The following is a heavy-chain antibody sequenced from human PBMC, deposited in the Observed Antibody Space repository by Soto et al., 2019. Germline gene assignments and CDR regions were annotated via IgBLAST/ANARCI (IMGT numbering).Heavy chain of an antibody. V-gene: IGHV1-18*04. CDR2: INADNGNT. CDR3: ARDLGYGDYGTDY. Sequence: QVQLVQSGAEVKKPGASVKVSCKASGYTFTTNGISWLREAPGQGLEWMGWINADNGNTNYAQKFQGRVTMTTDISTSTAYMELRRLRSDDTAVYYCARDLGYGDYGTDYWGQGTLVTVSS. CDR1: GYTFTTNG. D-gene: IGHD4-17*01. J-gene: IGHJ4*02.